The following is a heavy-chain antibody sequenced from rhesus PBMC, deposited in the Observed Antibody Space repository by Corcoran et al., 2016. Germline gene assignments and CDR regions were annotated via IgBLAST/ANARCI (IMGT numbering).Heavy chain of an antibody. CDR2: IYGSGSAT. CDR1: GGSISSSY. J-gene: IGHJ4*01. Sequence: QLQLQESGPGLVKPSETLSVTCAVSGGSISSSYWSWIRQAPGKGLEWIGYIYGSGSATNYNPSLKSRVTLSVDTSKNQLSLKLSSVTAADTAVYYCASVPRNWGQGVLVTVSS. V-gene: IGHV4-169*02. CDR3: ASVPRN.